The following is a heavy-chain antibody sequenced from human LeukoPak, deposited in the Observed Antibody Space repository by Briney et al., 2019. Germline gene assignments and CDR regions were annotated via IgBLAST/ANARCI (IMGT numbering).Heavy chain of an antibody. V-gene: IGHV3-30*02. CDR2: IRYDESAT. CDR1: GFIFSSYG. D-gene: IGHD2-15*01. CDR3: AKDQGDCTGSTCYLRSFEY. J-gene: IGHJ5*01. Sequence: PGGSLRLSCAASGFIFSSYGMHWVRQAPGKGPEWVAFIRYDESATVYADSVQGRFTISRDNSKNTVYMQMTSLRVEDTGLYYCAKDQGDCTGSTCYLRSFEYWSEGTLVTVPS.